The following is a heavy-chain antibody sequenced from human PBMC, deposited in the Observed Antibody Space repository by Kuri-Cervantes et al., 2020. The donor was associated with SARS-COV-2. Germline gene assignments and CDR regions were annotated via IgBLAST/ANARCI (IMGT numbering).Heavy chain of an antibody. D-gene: IGHD6-19*01. CDR1: GFTFSSYS. Sequence: LSLTCAASGFTFSSYSMNWVRQAPGKGLEWVSSISSSSSYIYYADSVKGRFTISRDNAKNSLYLQMNSLRAEDTAVYYCARDPRLADYFDYWGQGTLVTVSS. J-gene: IGHJ4*02. CDR2: ISSSSSYI. CDR3: ARDPRLADYFDY. V-gene: IGHV3-21*01.